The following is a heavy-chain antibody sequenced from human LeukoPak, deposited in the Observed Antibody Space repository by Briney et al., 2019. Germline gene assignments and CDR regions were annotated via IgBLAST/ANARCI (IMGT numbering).Heavy chain of an antibody. J-gene: IGHJ4*02. Sequence: SETLSLTCTVSSFSISSGYYWGWIRQPPGKGLEWIGRLYHDGTFYYNASLKSRVSISLDTSENQFSLKLSSVTASDTAVYYGVGQVTPMNLLSHWGQGSLVTVSS. CDR1: SFSISSGYY. CDR2: LYHDGTF. V-gene: IGHV4-38-2*02. D-gene: IGHD2-21*02. CDR3: VGQVTPMNLLSH.